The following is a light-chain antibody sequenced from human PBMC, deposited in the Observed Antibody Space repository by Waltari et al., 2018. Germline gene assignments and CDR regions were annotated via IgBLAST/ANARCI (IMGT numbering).Light chain of an antibody. Sequence: QSVLTQPPSVSGAPGQRVPIPCTGSGPNIGAGYDVHWYQQLPRAAPKLLIYGSTSRPLGVPDRFFGSTSGTSASLAITGLQAEDEADYYCQSYDTSLRVVFGGGTKLTVL. CDR3: QSYDTSLRVV. J-gene: IGLJ2*01. CDR1: GPNIGAGYD. CDR2: GST. V-gene: IGLV1-40*01.